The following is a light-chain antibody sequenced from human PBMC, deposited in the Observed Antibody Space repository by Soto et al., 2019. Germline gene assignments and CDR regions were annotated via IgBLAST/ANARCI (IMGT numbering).Light chain of an antibody. CDR1: QSVSSK. V-gene: IGKV3-15*01. CDR3: QQYNSWPPIT. J-gene: IGKJ5*01. Sequence: EILITTFPATLSVSPGEGATLSCRASQSVSSKLAWYQQKPGQPPRLLIYGASTRATGIPARFSGSVCGTEFTLSISSLHSEDFAVYYCQQYNSWPPITFGQGT. CDR2: GAS.